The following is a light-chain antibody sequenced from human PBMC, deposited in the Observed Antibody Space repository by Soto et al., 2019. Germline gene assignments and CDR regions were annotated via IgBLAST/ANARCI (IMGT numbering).Light chain of an antibody. J-gene: IGKJ1*01. CDR3: QQYDTYSRT. CDR1: QSISSW. Sequence: DIQMPQSPSALSASVGDRVTITCRASQSISSWLAWYQLKPGKAPKLLIYKASSLESGVPSRFSGSGSGTEFTLTISSLQPDDFATYYCQQYDTYSRTFGQGTKVDIK. V-gene: IGKV1-5*03. CDR2: KAS.